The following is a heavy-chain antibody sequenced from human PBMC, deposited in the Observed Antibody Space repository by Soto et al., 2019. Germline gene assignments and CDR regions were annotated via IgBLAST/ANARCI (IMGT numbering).Heavy chain of an antibody. CDR2: IYYSGST. V-gene: IGHV4-39*01. J-gene: IGHJ5*02. CDR3: ARHELTIFGVVMLFPGWFDP. Sequence: SETLSLTCTVSGGSISSSSYYWGWIRQPPGKGLEWIGSIYYSGSTYYNPSLKSRVTISVDTSKNQFSLKLSSVTAADTAVYYCARHELTIFGVVMLFPGWFDPWGQGTLVTVSS. D-gene: IGHD3-3*01. CDR1: GGSISSSSYY.